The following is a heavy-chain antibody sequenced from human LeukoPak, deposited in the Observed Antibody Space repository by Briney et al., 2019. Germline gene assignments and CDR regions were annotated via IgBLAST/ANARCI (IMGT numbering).Heavy chain of an antibody. D-gene: IGHD2-15*01. V-gene: IGHV3-23*01. CDR3: AVMVPYDDNGMYV. CDR1: GFTFSSHA. J-gene: IGHJ6*04. Sequence: PGGSLRLSCAASGFTFSSHAMSWVRQAPGKGLEWVSAIIGSVGSTYYAESVKGRFTISRDTSKNTLYMQMNSRRAEDTAVYYGAVMVPYDDNGMYVWGEGTTVTVSS. CDR2: IIGSVGST.